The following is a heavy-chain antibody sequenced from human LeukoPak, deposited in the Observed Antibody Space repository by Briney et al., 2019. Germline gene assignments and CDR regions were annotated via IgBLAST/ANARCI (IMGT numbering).Heavy chain of an antibody. CDR2: IKQDGSEK. V-gene: IGHV3-7*01. CDR1: GFTFSSYW. Sequence: GGSLRLSRAASGFTFSSYWMSWVRQAPGKGLEWVANIKQDGSEKYYVDSVKGRFTISRDNAKNSLYLQMNSLRAEDTAVYYCARGRYSYGLIYYFDYWGQGTLVTVSS. D-gene: IGHD5-18*01. J-gene: IGHJ4*02. CDR3: ARGRYSYGLIYYFDY.